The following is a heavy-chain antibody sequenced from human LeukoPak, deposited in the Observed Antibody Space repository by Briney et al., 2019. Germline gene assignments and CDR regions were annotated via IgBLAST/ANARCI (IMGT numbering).Heavy chain of an antibody. D-gene: IGHD3-16*01. V-gene: IGHV1-3*01. CDR1: GYTFTNYA. CDR3: ARETPHRGYYFDY. J-gene: IGHJ4*02. CDR2: INAGNGNT. Sequence: ASVKVSCKASGYTFTNYAIHWVRQAPGQRLEWMGWINAGNGNTEYSQNLQDRVTITRDTSATTAYMELSSLRSEDTAVYYCARETPHRGYYFDYWGQGTLVTVSS.